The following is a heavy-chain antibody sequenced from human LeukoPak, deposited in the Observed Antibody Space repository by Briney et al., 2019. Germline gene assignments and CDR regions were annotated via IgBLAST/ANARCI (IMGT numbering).Heavy chain of an antibody. V-gene: IGHV3-7*01. J-gene: IGHJ4*02. D-gene: IGHD2-15*01. Sequence: PGGSLRLSCVASGFTFSSYWMSWVRQAPGKGLEWVANINKDGSVKYYLDSVKGRFTISRDNAMDSLYLQMNSLRAEDTAVYYCARRYCSGGSCYSVDYWGQGTLVTVSS. CDR2: INKDGSVK. CDR3: ARRYCSGGSCYSVDY. CDR1: GFTFSSYW.